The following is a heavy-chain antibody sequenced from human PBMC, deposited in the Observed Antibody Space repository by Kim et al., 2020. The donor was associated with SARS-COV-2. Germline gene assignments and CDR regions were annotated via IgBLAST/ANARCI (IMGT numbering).Heavy chain of an antibody. CDR2: ITYDGSNP. CDR1: GFTFSNYG. J-gene: IGHJ4*02. Sequence: GGSLRLSCAASGFTFSNYGMEWVRQAPGEGLEWVAAITYDGSNPYYADSVKGRFTISRDNSKNTLYLQMNSLRTEDTAVYYCAKVSHYYDSSGYYEDYWGQGTLVTVSS. D-gene: IGHD3-22*01. CDR3: AKVSHYYDSSGYYEDY. V-gene: IGHV3-30*18.